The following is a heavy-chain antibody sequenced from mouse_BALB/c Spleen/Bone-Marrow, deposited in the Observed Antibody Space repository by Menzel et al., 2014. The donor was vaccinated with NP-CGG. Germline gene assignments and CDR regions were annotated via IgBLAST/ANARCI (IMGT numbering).Heavy chain of an antibody. Sequence: VQLQQSGPELVKPGASVKISCKTSGYTFTEYPMHWVKRNHGKSLGWIGGINPTNGGTSDNQKFKGKATLTVDKSSSTAYMELRSLTSEDSAVYYCARGLTGGFAYWGQGTLVTVSA. CDR1: GYTFTEYP. D-gene: IGHD4-1*01. J-gene: IGHJ3*01. CDR3: ARGLTGGFAY. V-gene: IGHV1-18*01. CDR2: INPTNGGT.